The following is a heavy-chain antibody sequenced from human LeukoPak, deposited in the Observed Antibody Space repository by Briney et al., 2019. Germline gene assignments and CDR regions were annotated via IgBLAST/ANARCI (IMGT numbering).Heavy chain of an antibody. Sequence: GGSLRLSCAASGFTFSIYAMSWVRQAPGKGLEWVSAFSGSGGSTYYADSVKGRFIISRDNSKNTLYLQMNSLRPEDTAVYYCAKTGSRGGTFRPSYYYYYMDVWGEGTTVTISS. CDR1: GFTFSIYA. V-gene: IGHV3-23*01. CDR2: FSGSGGST. CDR3: AKTGSRGGTFRPSYYYYYMDV. D-gene: IGHD3-9*01. J-gene: IGHJ6*03.